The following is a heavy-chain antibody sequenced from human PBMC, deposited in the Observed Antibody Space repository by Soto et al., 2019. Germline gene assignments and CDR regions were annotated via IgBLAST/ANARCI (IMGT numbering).Heavy chain of an antibody. D-gene: IGHD5-18*01. CDR1: GYSRFSYYS. CDR3: AGVRGHSYGYVDY. Sequence: QTGGSLRLSCAASGYSRFSYYSMNWVRQAPGKGLEWVSFISGSGYPIYYADSVRGRFTISRDNANNSLSLQIDSRRVEDTAVYYFAGVRGHSYGYVDYWGQGVLVTVSS. J-gene: IGHJ4*02. V-gene: IGHV3-48*01. CDR2: ISGSGYPI.